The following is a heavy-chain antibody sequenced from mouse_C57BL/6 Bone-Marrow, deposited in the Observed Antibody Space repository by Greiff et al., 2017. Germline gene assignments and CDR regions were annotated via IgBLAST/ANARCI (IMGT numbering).Heavy chain of an antibody. D-gene: IGHD2-5*01. Sequence: QVQLQQSGAELARPGASVKLSCKASGYTFTSYGISWVKQRTVQGLEWIGEIYPRSGNTSYNEKFKGKATLTADKSSSTAYMELRSLTSEDSAVYFCARGFAYYSNDRAWFAYWGQGTLVTVSA. CDR1: GYTFTSYG. CDR3: ARGFAYYSNDRAWFAY. CDR2: IYPRSGNT. V-gene: IGHV1-81*01. J-gene: IGHJ3*01.